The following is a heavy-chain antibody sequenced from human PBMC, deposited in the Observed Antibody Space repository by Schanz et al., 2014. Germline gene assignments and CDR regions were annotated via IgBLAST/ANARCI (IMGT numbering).Heavy chain of an antibody. CDR1: GFTFSSYA. CDR2: ISASAGST. J-gene: IGHJ6*02. Sequence: EGQLLESGGGLIQPGGSLRLSCAASGFTFSSYAMSWVRQAPGKGLEWVSTISASAGSTYYADSVKGRFTISRDNSKKMLYLQMTSLRDADTTVYYCAKARRKSNCSGGRCFHCSYYGMDVWGQGTTVTVSS. D-gene: IGHD2-15*01. CDR3: AKARRKSNCSGGRCFHCSYYGMDV. V-gene: IGHV3-23*01.